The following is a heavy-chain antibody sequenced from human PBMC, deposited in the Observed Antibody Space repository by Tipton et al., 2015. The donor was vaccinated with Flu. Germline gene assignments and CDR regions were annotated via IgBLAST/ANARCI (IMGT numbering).Heavy chain of an antibody. CDR1: GYTFTSYD. CDR3: AREVGGVPAAPGGYYFDY. V-gene: IGHV1-69*13. J-gene: IGHJ4*02. Sequence: QLVQSGAEVKKPGASVKVSCKASGYTFTSYDINWVRQATGQGLKWMGGIIPIFGTANYAQKFQGRVTITADESTSTAYMELSSLRSDYPAVYYCAREVGGVPAAPGGYYFDYWGQGTLVTVSS. CDR2: IIPIFGTA. D-gene: IGHD2-2*01.